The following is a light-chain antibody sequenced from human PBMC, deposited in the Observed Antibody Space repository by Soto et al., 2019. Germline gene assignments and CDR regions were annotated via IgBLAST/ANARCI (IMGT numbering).Light chain of an antibody. CDR1: SSDVGAYNY. Sequence: QSALTQPASVSGSPGQSITISCTGTSSDVGAYNYVSWYQQHPGKAPKLMISGVSNRPSGVSNRFSGSKSGNTASLTISGLXXXXXXXYYCSSYTGSSTPWVFGGGTKL. J-gene: IGLJ3*02. CDR2: GVS. CDR3: SSYTGSSTPWV. V-gene: IGLV2-14*01.